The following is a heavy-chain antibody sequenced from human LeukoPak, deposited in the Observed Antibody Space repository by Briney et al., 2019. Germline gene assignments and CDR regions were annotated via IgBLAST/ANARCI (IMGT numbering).Heavy chain of an antibody. CDR2: ISSYSSTI. J-gene: IGHJ4*02. Sequence: GGSLRLSCAASGFTFSSYNMNWVRQAPGKGLEWVSYISSYSSTIYYADSVKGRFTISRDNAKNSLHLQMNSLRAEDTAVYYCARGHYYDSSGSKWGFDYWGQGTLVTVSS. CDR3: ARGHYYDSSGSKWGFDY. CDR1: GFTFSSYN. D-gene: IGHD3-22*01. V-gene: IGHV3-48*01.